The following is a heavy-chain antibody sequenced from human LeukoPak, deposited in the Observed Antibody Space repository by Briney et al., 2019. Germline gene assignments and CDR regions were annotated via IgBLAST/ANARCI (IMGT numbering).Heavy chain of an antibody. CDR2: ISPNSGDT. V-gene: IGHV1-2*02. D-gene: IGHD1-26*01. Sequence: EASVKVSCKASGYTFTGYYIHWVRQAPGQGLEWMGWISPNSGDTNYAQKFQGTVTMTRDTSISTAYMELSSLRSDNTAVYYCARETICGSYSGPHDYWGQGTLVTVSS. CDR1: GYTFTGYY. J-gene: IGHJ4*02. CDR3: ARETICGSYSGPHDY.